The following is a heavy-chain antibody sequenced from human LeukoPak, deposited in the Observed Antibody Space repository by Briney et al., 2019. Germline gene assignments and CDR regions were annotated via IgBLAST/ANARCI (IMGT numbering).Heavy chain of an antibody. CDR2: ISSLGYTK. CDR1: GFTFSSYS. Sequence: GGSLRLSCAASGFTFSSYSMNWVRQAPGKGLEWVSYISSLGYTKYYADSVKGRFTISRDNAKNSLYLQMNSLSAEDTAVYYCARRAGNIVVVPAAMDSWGQGTLVTVSS. V-gene: IGHV3-48*04. CDR3: ARRAGNIVVVPAAMDS. J-gene: IGHJ4*02. D-gene: IGHD2-2*01.